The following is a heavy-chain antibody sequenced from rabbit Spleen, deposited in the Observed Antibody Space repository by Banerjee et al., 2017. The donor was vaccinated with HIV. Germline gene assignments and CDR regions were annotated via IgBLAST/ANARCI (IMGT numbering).Heavy chain of an antibody. CDR3: ARGTYNSYEL. CDR1: GFDFSTYY. CDR2: IDPFFGTT. V-gene: IGHV1S7*01. Sequence: QLVESGGGLVQPGGSLKLSCKGSGFDFSTYYMSWVRQAPGKGLEWIGYIDPFFGTTYYASWVNGRFTISSHNAQNTLYLQLNSLTAADTATYFCARGTYNSYELWGPGTLVTVS. D-gene: IGHD6-1*01. J-gene: IGHJ6*01.